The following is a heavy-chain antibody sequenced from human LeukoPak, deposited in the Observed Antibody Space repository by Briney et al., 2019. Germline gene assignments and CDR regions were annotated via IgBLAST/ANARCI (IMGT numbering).Heavy chain of an antibody. Sequence: SETLSLTCTVSGGSISSSNYYWGWIRQPPGKGLEWIGRIYYSGSTYYNPSLKSRVTISVDTSKNQFSLKLSSVTAADMAVYYCARSMGIMGAPGWYFDYWGQGTLVTVSS. CDR1: GGSISSSNYY. CDR2: IYYSGST. D-gene: IGHD1-26*01. CDR3: ARSMGIMGAPGWYFDY. J-gene: IGHJ4*02. V-gene: IGHV4-39*07.